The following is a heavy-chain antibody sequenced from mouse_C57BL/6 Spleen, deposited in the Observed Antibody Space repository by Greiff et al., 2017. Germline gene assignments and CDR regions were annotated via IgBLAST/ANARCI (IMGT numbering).Heavy chain of an antibody. CDR3: ARSNYSNYERYAMDY. D-gene: IGHD2-5*01. CDR1: GYTFTSYW. J-gene: IGHJ4*01. V-gene: IGHV1-69*01. Sequence: QVQLQQPGAELVMPGASVKLSCKASGYTFTSYWMHWVKQRPGPGLEWIGEIDPSDSYTNYNQKFKGKSTLTVDKSSSTAYMQLSSLTSEDSAVYYCARSNYSNYERYAMDYWGQGTSVTVSS. CDR2: IDPSDSYT.